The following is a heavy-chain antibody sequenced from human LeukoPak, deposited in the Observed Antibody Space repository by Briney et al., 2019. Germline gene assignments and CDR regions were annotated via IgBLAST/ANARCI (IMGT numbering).Heavy chain of an antibody. V-gene: IGHV3-33*01. CDR3: ARARDYFNWFDP. CDR2: IWYDGSNK. Sequence: GGSLRLSCAASGFTFSSYGMHWVRQAPGKGLEWVAVIWYDGSNKYYADSVKGRFTISRDNSKNTLYLQMNSLRAEDTAAYYCARARDYFNWFDPWGQGTLVTVSS. CDR1: GFTFSSYG. D-gene: IGHD2/OR15-2a*01. J-gene: IGHJ5*02.